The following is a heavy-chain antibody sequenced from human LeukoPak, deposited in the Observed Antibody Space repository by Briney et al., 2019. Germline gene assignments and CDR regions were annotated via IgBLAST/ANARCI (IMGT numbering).Heavy chain of an antibody. V-gene: IGHV3-21*01. CDR1: GFTFSSYS. CDR3: ASVVPAAIEEGYY. Sequence: PGGSLRLSCAASGFTFSSYSMNWVRQAPGKGLEWVSSISSSSSYIYYADSVKGRFTISRDSAKNSLYLQMNSLRAEDTAVYYCASVVPAAIEEGYYWGQGTLVTVSS. J-gene: IGHJ4*02. CDR2: ISSSSSYI. D-gene: IGHD2-2*02.